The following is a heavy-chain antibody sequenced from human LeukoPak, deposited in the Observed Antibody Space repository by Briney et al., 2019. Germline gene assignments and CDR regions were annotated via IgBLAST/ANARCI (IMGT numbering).Heavy chain of an antibody. CDR3: AAEYCSGGSCYFDY. CDR1: GFTFTSSA. CDR2: IVVGSGNT. V-gene: IGHV1-58*02. J-gene: IGHJ4*02. D-gene: IGHD2-15*01. Sequence: SVKVSCKASGFTFTSSAMQWVRQARGQRLERIGWIVVGSGNTNYAQKFQERVTITRDMSTSTAYMELSSLRSEDTAVYYCAAEYCSGGSCYFDYWGQGTLVTVSS.